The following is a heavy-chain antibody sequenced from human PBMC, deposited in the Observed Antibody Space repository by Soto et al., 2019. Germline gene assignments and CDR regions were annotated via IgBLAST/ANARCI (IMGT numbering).Heavy chain of an antibody. Sequence: PGGSLRLSCAASGFSFSGSWMNWVRQAPGKGLEWEANIKEDGSERYYIDSVKGRFTISRDNAKNSLYLQMNSLRTEDTAMYYCAKGGGYYDSSNYYSNFDYWGQGTLVTVSS. V-gene: IGHV3-7*01. CDR1: GFSFSGSW. J-gene: IGHJ4*02. CDR2: IKEDGSER. D-gene: IGHD3-22*01. CDR3: AKGGGYYDSSNYYSNFDY.